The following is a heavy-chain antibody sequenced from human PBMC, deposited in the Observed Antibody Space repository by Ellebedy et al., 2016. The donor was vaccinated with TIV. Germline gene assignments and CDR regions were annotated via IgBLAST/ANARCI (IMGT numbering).Heavy chain of an antibody. V-gene: IGHV3-53*01. CDR2: IYSGGSA. CDR3: TRDLPGRDGFRYFDL. CDR1: GFTVSNSY. D-gene: IGHD5-24*01. J-gene: IGHJ2*01. Sequence: GESLKISCAASGFTVSNSYMGWVRQAPGKGLEWVSIIYSGGSAYYANSVKGRFTLSRDDSKNTLYLQMNSLRAEDTAVYYCTRDLPGRDGFRYFDLWGRGTLVTVS.